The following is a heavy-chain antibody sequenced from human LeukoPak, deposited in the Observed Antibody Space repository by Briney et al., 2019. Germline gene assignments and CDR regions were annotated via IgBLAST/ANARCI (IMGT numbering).Heavy chain of an antibody. CDR1: GGSISSYY. V-gene: IGHV4-59*01. CDR2: IYYSGST. Sequence: PSETLSLTCTVSGGSISSYYWSWIRQPPGKGLEWIGYIYYSGSTNYNPSLKSRVTTSVDTSKNQFSLKLSSVTAADTAVYYCAGSIAVAGIDYWGQGTLVTVSS. J-gene: IGHJ4*02. D-gene: IGHD6-19*01. CDR3: AGSIAVAGIDY.